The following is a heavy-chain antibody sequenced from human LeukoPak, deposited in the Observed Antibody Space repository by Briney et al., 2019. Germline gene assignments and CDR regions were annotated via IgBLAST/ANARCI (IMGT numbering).Heavy chain of an antibody. CDR1: GFTFSSYW. V-gene: IGHV3-7*03. CDR3: AKEASLNWFDP. Sequence: GGSLRLSCAASGFTFSSYWMSWVRQAPGKGLEWVANIKQDESEKYYVDSVKGRFTISRDNAKNSLYLQMNSLRAEDTAVYYCAKEASLNWFDPWGQGTLVTVSS. CDR2: IKQDESEK. J-gene: IGHJ5*02. D-gene: IGHD5-12*01.